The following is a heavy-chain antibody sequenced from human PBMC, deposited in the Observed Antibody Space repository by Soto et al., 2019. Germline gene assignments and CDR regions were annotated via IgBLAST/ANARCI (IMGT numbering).Heavy chain of an antibody. CDR1: GGSISSGGYY. J-gene: IGHJ4*02. CDR3: ARMYYYGSRFFDY. V-gene: IGHV4-31*03. CDR2: IYYSGST. Sequence: SETLSLTCTVSGGSISSGGYYWSWIRQHPGKGLEWIGYIYYSGSTYYNPSLKSRVTISVDTSKNQFSLKLSSVTAADTAVYYCARMYYYGSRFFDYWGQGTLVTASS. D-gene: IGHD3-10*01.